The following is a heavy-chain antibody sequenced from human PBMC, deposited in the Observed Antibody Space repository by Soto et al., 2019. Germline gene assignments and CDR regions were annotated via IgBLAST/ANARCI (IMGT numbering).Heavy chain of an antibody. V-gene: IGHV1-69*06. J-gene: IGHJ3*02. CDR2: IIPIFGTA. Sequence: SVKVSCKASGGTFSSYAISWVRQAPGQGLEWMGGIIPIFGTANYAQKFQGRVTITADKSTSTAYMELSSLRSEDTAVYYCARDIVVVPAAKPNDAFDIWGQGTMVTVSS. CDR1: GGTFSSYA. CDR3: ARDIVVVPAAKPNDAFDI. D-gene: IGHD2-2*01.